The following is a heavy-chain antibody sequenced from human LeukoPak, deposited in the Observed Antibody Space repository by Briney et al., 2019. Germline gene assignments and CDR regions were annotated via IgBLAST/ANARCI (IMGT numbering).Heavy chain of an antibody. CDR1: GFTFNTYY. Sequence: GGSLRLSCAASGFTFNTYYMHWVRQAPGKGLVWVSRLNSDGSSTNYADSVKGRFTISRDNAKNTLYLQMNSLRDEDTAVFYCARSRYDYIWGIDYWGQGTLVTISS. CDR2: LNSDGSST. D-gene: IGHD3-16*01. J-gene: IGHJ4*02. CDR3: ARSRYDYIWGIDY. V-gene: IGHV3-74*01.